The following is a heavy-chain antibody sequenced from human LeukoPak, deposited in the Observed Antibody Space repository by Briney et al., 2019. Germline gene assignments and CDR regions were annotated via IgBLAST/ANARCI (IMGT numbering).Heavy chain of an antibody. CDR2: IYYSGST. V-gene: IGHV4-59*08. CDR3: ARPSGSGVYDAFDI. CDR1: AGSISTYY. D-gene: IGHD3-10*01. Sequence: SETLSLTCAVSAGSISTYYWSWIRQPPGKGLEWIGYIYYSGSTNYNPSLKSRVTISVDTSKNQFSLKLSSVTAADTAVYYCARPSGSGVYDAFDIWGQGTMVTVSS. J-gene: IGHJ3*02.